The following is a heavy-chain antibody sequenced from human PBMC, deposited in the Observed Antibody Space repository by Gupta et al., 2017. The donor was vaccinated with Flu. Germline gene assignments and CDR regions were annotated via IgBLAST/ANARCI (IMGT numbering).Heavy chain of an antibody. V-gene: IGHV4-4*07. J-gene: IGHJ6*02. D-gene: IGHD2-2*01. CDR3: VANSMHIIPAAPIYVTDV. CDR1: GGSISSYY. CDR2: VYTSGST. Sequence: QVQLQESGPGLVKPSETLSLTCTVSGGSISSYYWSWIRQPAGKGLEWIGHVYTSGSTNYNPSLKSRVTMSVDTSKNQFSLNLSSVTAADTAVYYCVANSMHIIPAAPIYVTDVWGQGTTVTVSS.